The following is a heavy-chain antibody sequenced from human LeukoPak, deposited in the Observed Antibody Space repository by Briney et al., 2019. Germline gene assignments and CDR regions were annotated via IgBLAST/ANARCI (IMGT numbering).Heavy chain of an antibody. CDR1: GFTFSSYA. J-gene: IGHJ4*02. V-gene: IGHV3-30*04. CDR2: ISYDGSNK. CDR3: ARGWDIVLMVYAPQGDCFDY. Sequence: GGSLRLSCAASGFTFSSYAMHWVRQAPGKGLEWVAVISYDGSNKYYADSVKGRFTISRDNSKNTLYLQMNSLRAEDTAVYYWARGWDIVLMVYAPQGDCFDYWGQGTLVTVSS. D-gene: IGHD2-8*01.